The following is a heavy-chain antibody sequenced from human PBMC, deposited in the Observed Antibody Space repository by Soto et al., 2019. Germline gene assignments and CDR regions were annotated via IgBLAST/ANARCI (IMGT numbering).Heavy chain of an antibody. CDR2: INSDGSST. D-gene: IGHD2-2*01. Sequence: GGSLRLSCAASGFTFSSYWMHWVRQAPGKGLVWVSRINSDGSSTSYADSVKGRFTISRDNAKNTLYLQMNSLRAEDTAVYYCARDAGYCSSTSCYRVFLGMDVWGQGTTVTVSS. CDR1: GFTFSSYW. CDR3: ARDAGYCSSTSCYRVFLGMDV. V-gene: IGHV3-74*01. J-gene: IGHJ6*02.